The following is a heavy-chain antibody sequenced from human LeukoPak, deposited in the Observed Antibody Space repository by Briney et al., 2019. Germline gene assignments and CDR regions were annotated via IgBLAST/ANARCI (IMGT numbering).Heavy chain of an antibody. V-gene: IGHV3-7*05. CDR1: GFTFSYFW. CDR2: INLDGTER. CDR3: ARDNVGATPFDY. D-gene: IGHD1-26*01. J-gene: IGHJ4*02. Sequence: GGSLSLYCTASGFTFSYFWMSWVRQAPGKGLEWVANINLDGTERHYVDSVKGRFTISRDNARKSLYLQMNSLRDEDTAVYYCARDNVGATPFDYWAQGTLVTVSS.